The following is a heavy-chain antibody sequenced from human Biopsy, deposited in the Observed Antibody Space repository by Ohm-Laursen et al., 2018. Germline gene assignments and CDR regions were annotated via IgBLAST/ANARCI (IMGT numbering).Heavy chain of an antibody. D-gene: IGHD4-23*01. CDR2: ISHTGHT. V-gene: IGHV4-59*11. CDR1: GGSFTGHY. J-gene: IGHJ1*01. Sequence: GTLSLTCPVSGGSFTGHYWTWIRQPPGKGLEWFGYISHTGHTTYKSSLKSRVTISLYTSRSHFSLRLTSLAAADTAVYYCARGSNEYGGLYFPHWGQGTLVTVSS. CDR3: ARGSNEYGGLYFPH.